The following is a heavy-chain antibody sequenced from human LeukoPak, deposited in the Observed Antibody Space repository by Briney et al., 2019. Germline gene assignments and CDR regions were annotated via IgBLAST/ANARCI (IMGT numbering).Heavy chain of an antibody. V-gene: IGHV4-31*03. D-gene: IGHD1-26*01. CDR3: ARVVGADGFAFDI. Sequence: SETLSLTCTVSGGSISSGGYYWSWIRQHPGKGLEWIGYIYYSGSTYYNPSLKSRVTISVDTSKNQFSLKLSSVTAADTAVYYCARVVGADGFAFDIWGQGTMVTVSS. CDR1: GGSISSGGYY. CDR2: IYYSGST. J-gene: IGHJ3*02.